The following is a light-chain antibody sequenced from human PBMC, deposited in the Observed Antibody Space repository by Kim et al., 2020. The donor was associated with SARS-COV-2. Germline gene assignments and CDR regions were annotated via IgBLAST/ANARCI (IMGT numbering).Light chain of an antibody. J-gene: IGLJ3*02. CDR1: SNDVGNEG. CDR2: RNN. V-gene: IGLV10-54*01. CDR3: SAWDSSLSAWV. Sequence: QPATLPGTGPSNDVGNEGATWLQQHQGHPPKLLSSRNNNRPSGIAERFSASRSGDTASLTITGLQPEDEADYYCSAWDSSLSAWVFGGGTKLTVL.